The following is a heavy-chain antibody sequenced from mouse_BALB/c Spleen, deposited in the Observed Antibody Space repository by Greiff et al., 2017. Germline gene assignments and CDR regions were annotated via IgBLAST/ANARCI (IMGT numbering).Heavy chain of an antibody. D-gene: IGHD1-1*02. CDR3: ARGGNLGGNFDY. J-gene: IGHJ2*01. CDR1: GYTFTSYW. CDR2: INPSTGYT. Sequence: VKLMESGAELAKPGASVKMSCKASGYTFTSYWMHWVKQRPGQGLEWIGYINPSTGYTEYNQKFKDKATLTADKSSSTAYMQLSSLTSEDSAVYYCARGGNLGGNFDYWGQGTTLTVSS. V-gene: IGHV1-7*01.